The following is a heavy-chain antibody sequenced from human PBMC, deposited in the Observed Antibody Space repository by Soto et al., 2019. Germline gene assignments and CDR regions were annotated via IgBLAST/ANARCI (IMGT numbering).Heavy chain of an antibody. CDR1: GYTFINYA. CDR2: INAGNGDT. J-gene: IGHJ4*02. V-gene: IGHV1-3*01. Sequence: ASVKVSCNASGYTFINYAIHWVRQAPGQRLEWMGWINAGNGDTKYSQKFQGRVTITRDTSANTAYMELSGLRSEGTAVYYCARGGAGYYFDYWGQGTLVTVSS. CDR3: ARGGAGYYFDY. D-gene: IGHD2-15*01.